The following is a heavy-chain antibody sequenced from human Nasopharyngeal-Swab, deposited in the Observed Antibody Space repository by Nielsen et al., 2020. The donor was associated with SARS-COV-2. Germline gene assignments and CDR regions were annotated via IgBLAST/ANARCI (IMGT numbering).Heavy chain of an antibody. J-gene: IGHJ6*03. D-gene: IGHD3-10*01. V-gene: IGHV4-59*01. CDR1: GDSISGYY. CDR2: IYYTGST. CDR3: ARGFEYGSGSYYRTYYYYYMDV. Sequence: SETLSLTCTVSGDSISGYYWSWIRQSPGKGLEWIGYIYYTGSTSYNPSLKSRVTISVDTSKNQFSLKLSSVTAADTAVYYCARGFEYGSGSYYRTYYYYYMDVWGKGTTVTVSS.